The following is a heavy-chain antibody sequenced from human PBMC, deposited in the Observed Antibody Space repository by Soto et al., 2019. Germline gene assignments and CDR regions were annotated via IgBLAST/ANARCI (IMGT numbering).Heavy chain of an antibody. V-gene: IGHV1-3*01. D-gene: IGHD3-22*01. CDR3: ARGASSGYGAFVI. Sequence: ASVKVSCKASGYTFTSYAMHWVRQAPGQRLEWMGWINAGNGNTKYSQKFQGRVTITRDTSASTAYMELSSLRSEDTAVYYCARGASSGYGAFVIWGQGTMVTVSS. CDR1: GYTFTSYA. CDR2: INAGNGNT. J-gene: IGHJ3*02.